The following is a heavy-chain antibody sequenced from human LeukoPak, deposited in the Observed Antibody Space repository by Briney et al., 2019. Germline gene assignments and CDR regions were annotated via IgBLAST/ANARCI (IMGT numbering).Heavy chain of an antibody. J-gene: IGHJ4*02. V-gene: IGHV3-30*02. Sequence: PGGSLRLSCAASGFTFSSYGMHWVRQAPGKGLEWVAFIRYDGSNKYYADSVKGRFTISRDNAKNSLYLQMNSLRAEDTAVYYCAADGSSWSSLDYWGQGTLVTVSS. CDR2: IRYDGSNK. CDR3: AADGSSWSSLDY. D-gene: IGHD6-13*01. CDR1: GFTFSSYG.